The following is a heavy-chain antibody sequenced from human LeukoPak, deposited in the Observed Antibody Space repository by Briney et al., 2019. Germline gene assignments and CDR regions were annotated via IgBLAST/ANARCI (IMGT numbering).Heavy chain of an antibody. Sequence: SETLSLACTVSGGSISSSSHYWGWIRQPPGKGLEWIGSMYYSGGTYYNPSLKSRVTISIDTSKNQFSLKLNSVTAADTAVYYCARLVRYCSTNSCYPFDYWGQGTLVTVSS. CDR3: ARLVRYCSTNSCYPFDY. J-gene: IGHJ4*02. CDR2: MYYSGGT. D-gene: IGHD2-2*01. V-gene: IGHV4-39*01. CDR1: GGSISSSSHY.